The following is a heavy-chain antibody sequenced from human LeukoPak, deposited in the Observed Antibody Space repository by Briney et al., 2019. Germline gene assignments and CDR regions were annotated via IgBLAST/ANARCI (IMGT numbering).Heavy chain of an antibody. D-gene: IGHD2/OR15-2a*01. CDR3: ARDYGGIFYGMDV. CDR1: GYTVTGYY. CDR2: INPNSGGT. J-gene: IGHJ6*02. Sequence: GASVKVSCKASGYTVTGYYMHWVRQAPGQGLEWMGWINPNSGGTNYAQKFQGRVTMTRDTSISTAYMELSRLRSDDTAVYYCARDYGGIFYGMDVWGQGTTVTVSS. V-gene: IGHV1-2*02.